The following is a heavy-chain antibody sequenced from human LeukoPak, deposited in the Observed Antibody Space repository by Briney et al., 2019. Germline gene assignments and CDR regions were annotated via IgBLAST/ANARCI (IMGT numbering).Heavy chain of an antibody. V-gene: IGHV3-48*04. CDR1: AFTFSSYS. CDR3: ARVGYRGSSFDY. D-gene: IGHD6-6*01. CDR2: ISSSGSTI. Sequence: PGGSLRLSCAGSAFTFSSYSMNWVRQAPGKGLEWVSYISSSGSTIKYADSVKGRFTISRGSAKNSLYLQVNSLRAEDTAIYYCARVGYRGSSFDYWGQGTLVTVSS. J-gene: IGHJ4*02.